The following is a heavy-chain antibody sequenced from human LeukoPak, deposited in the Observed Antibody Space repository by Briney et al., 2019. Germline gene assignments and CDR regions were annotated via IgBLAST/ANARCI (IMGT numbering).Heavy chain of an antibody. CDR3: ARVSLLPAAMGYYYFYYMDL. CDR1: GFTVSSTY. J-gene: IGHJ6*03. V-gene: IGHV3-53*01. Sequence: AGGSLRLSCAASGFTVSSTYMSWVRQAPGKGLEWVSVIYRDGSAFYADSVKGRFTVSRDSSKNTLYLQMSSLRAEDTAVYYCARVSLLPAAMGYYYFYYMDLWGKGTTVTVSS. CDR2: IYRDGSA. D-gene: IGHD2-2*01.